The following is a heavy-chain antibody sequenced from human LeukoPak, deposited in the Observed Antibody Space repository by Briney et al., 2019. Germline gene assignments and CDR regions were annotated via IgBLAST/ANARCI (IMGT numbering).Heavy chain of an antibody. J-gene: IGHJ6*03. CDR3: VATHYYYDSSGYYPEYYYYYYMDV. Sequence: PSETLSLTCTVSGGTISSYYRSWIRQPPGHGLEWLGYIYYSGSTNYNPSLMSRVTISVDTSKNQFSLKLSPVTPAATSLYSSVATHYYYDSSGYYPEYYYYYYMDVWGKGTTVTVSS. V-gene: IGHV4-59*01. CDR2: IYYSGST. CDR1: GGTISSYY. D-gene: IGHD3-22*01.